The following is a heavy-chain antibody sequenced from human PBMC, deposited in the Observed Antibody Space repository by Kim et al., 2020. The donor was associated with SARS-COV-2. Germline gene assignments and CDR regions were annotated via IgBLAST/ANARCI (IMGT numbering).Heavy chain of an antibody. Sequence: ASVKVSCKASGYTFTSYYMHWVRQAPGQGLEWMGIINPSGGSTSYAQKFQGRVTMTRDTSTSTVYMELSSLRSEDTAVYYCARDPAAFGGVIGNFDYWGQGTLVTVSS. D-gene: IGHD3-16*02. CDR1: GYTFTSYY. J-gene: IGHJ4*02. CDR3: ARDPAAFGGVIGNFDY. V-gene: IGHV1-46*01. CDR2: INPSGGST.